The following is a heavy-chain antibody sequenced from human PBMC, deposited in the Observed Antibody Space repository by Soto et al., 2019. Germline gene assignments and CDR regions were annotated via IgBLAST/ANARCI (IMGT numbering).Heavy chain of an antibody. D-gene: IGHD1-1*01. CDR2: ISGSGGST. V-gene: IGHV3-23*01. CDR1: GFPFSSYA. CDR3: ERDPVGNNDVSGRVASWFDP. J-gene: IGHJ5*02. Sequence: GWSLRLSYAASGFPFSSYAMSWVRQAPGKGLEWVSAISGSGGSTYYAGSVKGRSTISRDNSKNTLYLQMNSLRAEETAVYYCERDPVGNNDVSGRVASWFDPRGQGTLVT.